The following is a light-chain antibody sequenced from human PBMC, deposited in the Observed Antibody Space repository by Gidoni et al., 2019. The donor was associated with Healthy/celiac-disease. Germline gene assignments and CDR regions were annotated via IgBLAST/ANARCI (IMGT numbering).Light chain of an antibody. CDR1: QSISSW. J-gene: IGKJ1*01. V-gene: IGKV1-5*03. CDR2: KAS. CDR3: QQYNSYSPWT. Sequence: DIQMTQSPSTLSASVGDRVTITCRASQSISSWLAWYQQKPGNAPKLLIHKASSMESGVPSRFSGGGSGTEFTLTISSLQPDDFAAYYCQQYNSYSPWTFXXXTKVEIK.